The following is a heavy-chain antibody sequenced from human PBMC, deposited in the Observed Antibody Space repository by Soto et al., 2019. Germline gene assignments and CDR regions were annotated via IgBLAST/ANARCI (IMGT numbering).Heavy chain of an antibody. CDR3: ARDAGYCSGGSCYFPPLYYYGMDV. CDR2: ISYDGSNK. CDR1: GFTFSSYD. D-gene: IGHD2-15*01. Sequence: PGGSLRLSCAASGFTFSSYDMHWVRQAPGKGLEWVAVISYDGSNKYYADSVKGRFTISRDNSKNTLYLQMNSLRAEDTAVYYCARDAGYCSGGSCYFPPLYYYGMDVWGQGTTVTVSS. V-gene: IGHV3-30-3*01. J-gene: IGHJ6*02.